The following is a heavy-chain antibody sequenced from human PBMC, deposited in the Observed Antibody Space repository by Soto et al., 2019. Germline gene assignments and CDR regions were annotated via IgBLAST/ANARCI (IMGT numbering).Heavy chain of an antibody. CDR3: ARISVGYFDWFGYYGMDV. V-gene: IGHV2-26*01. Sequence: QVTLKESGPVLVKPTETLTLTCTVSGFSLSNARMGVSWIRQPPGKALEWLAHIFSNDEKSYSTSLKSRFTISKDTSKSQVVLTMTNMDPVDTATYYCARISVGYFDWFGYYGMDVWGQGTTVTVSS. D-gene: IGHD3-9*01. CDR1: GFSLSNARMG. CDR2: IFSNDEK. J-gene: IGHJ6*02.